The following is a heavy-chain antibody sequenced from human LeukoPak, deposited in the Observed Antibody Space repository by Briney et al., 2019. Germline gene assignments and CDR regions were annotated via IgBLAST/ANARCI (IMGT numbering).Heavy chain of an antibody. J-gene: IGHJ5*02. CDR2: IKQDGSEK. D-gene: IGHD2-15*01. CDR1: GFTFSSYW. CDR3: ARDHPVVAATNWFDP. V-gene: IGHV3-7*03. Sequence: GGSLRLSCAASGFTFSSYWMSWVRQAPGKGLEWVANIKQDGSEKYYVDSVKGRFTISRDNAKNSLYLQMNSLRAEDTAVYYCARDHPVVAATNWFDPWGRGTLVTVSS.